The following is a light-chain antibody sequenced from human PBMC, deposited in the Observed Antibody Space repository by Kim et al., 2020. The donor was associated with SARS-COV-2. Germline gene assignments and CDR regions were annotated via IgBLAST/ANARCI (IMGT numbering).Light chain of an antibody. J-gene: IGKJ1*01. V-gene: IGKV3-20*01. CDR1: QSVSSY. Sequence: SLAPGERATLSCRASQSVSSYLAWYQQKPGQDPRHLIYGASSRATGIPDRFSGSGSGTDFTLTISRLEPEDFAVYYCQQYGTSRTFGQGTKVDIK. CDR3: QQYGTSRT. CDR2: GAS.